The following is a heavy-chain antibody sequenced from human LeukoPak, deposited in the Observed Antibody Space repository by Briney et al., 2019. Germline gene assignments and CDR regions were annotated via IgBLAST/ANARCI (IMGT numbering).Heavy chain of an antibody. Sequence: AASVEVSCKASGYTFTGYYMHWVRQAPGQGLEWMGWINPNSGGTNYAQKFQGRVTMTRDTSISTAYMELSRLRSDDTAVYYCARDYDILTGETWFDPWGQGTLVTVSS. CDR3: ARDYDILTGETWFDP. CDR1: GYTFTGYY. D-gene: IGHD3-9*01. CDR2: INPNSGGT. V-gene: IGHV1-2*02. J-gene: IGHJ5*02.